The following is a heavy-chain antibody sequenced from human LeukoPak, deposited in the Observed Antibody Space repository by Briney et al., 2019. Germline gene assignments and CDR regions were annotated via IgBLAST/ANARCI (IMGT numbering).Heavy chain of an antibody. J-gene: IGHJ4*02. V-gene: IGHV1-46*01. CDR3: ARDLGSGWYYFDS. CDR2: INPNDGGT. CDR1: GYTFTSCY. Sequence: GASVKVSCKASGYTFTSCYVHWVRLAPGQGLEWMGLINPNDGGTSYAQKFQGRVTMTRDMSTGTVYMEVSSLRSEDTAVYYCARDLGSGWYYFDSWGQGTLVTVSS. D-gene: IGHD6-19*01.